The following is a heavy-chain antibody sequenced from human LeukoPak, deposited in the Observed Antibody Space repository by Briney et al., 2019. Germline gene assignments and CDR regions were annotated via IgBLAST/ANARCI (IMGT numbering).Heavy chain of an antibody. D-gene: IGHD6-19*01. V-gene: IGHV3-21*01. Sequence: SGGSLRLSCAASGFTFSSYSMNWVRQAPGKGLEWVSSISSSSNYIYYADSVKGRFTISRDNAKNSLYLQMNSLRAEDTAVYYCARDPSSGWYLKGWFDPWGQGTLVTVSS. CDR1: GFTFSSYS. J-gene: IGHJ5*02. CDR2: ISSSSNYI. CDR3: ARDPSSGWYLKGWFDP.